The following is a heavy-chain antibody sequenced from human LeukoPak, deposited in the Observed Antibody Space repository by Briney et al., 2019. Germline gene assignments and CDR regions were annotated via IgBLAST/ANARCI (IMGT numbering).Heavy chain of an antibody. CDR3: ARTRGRGSQYYFDY. CDR1: GLTFSSYS. V-gene: IGHV3-21*01. Sequence: PGGSLRLSCAASGLTFSSYSMNWVRQAPGKGLEWVSSISSSSSYIYYADSAKGRFTISRDNAKHSLHLQMNSLRAEDTRVYYCARTRGRGSQYYFDYWGQGALVTVSS. J-gene: IGHJ4*02. D-gene: IGHD1-26*01. CDR2: ISSSSSYI.